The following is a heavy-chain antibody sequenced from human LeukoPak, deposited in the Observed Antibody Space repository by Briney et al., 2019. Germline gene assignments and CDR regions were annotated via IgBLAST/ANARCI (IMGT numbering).Heavy chain of an antibody. CDR2: ISDSGNT. CDR1: GFTLSSYA. Sequence: GGSLRLSCAASGFTLSSYAMSWVRQAPGKGLEWVSAISDSGNTYHADSVKGRFTISRDSSKNTLFLQMNRLRPEDAAVYYFAKAPVTTCRGAYFYPFDYWGQGTLVNGPS. J-gene: IGHJ4*02. V-gene: IGHV3-23*01. D-gene: IGHD2-15*01. CDR3: AKAPVTTCRGAYFYPFDY.